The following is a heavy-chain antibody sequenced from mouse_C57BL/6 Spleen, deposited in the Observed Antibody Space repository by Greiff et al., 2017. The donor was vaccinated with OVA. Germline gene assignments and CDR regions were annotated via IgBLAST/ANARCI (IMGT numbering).Heavy chain of an antibody. Sequence: QVQLQQSGAELVRPGASVTLSCKASGYTFTDYEMHWVKQTPVHGLEWIGAIDPETGGTAYNQKFKGKAILTADKSSSTAYMELRSLTSEDSAVYYCTTVVATKLGSWGQGTTLTVSS. V-gene: IGHV1-15*01. CDR2: IDPETGGT. CDR1: GYTFTDYE. CDR3: TTVVATKLGS. D-gene: IGHD1-1*01. J-gene: IGHJ2*01.